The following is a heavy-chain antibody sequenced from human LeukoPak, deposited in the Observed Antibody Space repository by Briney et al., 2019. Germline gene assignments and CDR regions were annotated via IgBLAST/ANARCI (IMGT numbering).Heavy chain of an antibody. V-gene: IGHV3-53*01. J-gene: IGHJ4*02. CDR3: ARDQRYGDYEGWDDY. CDR1: GFTVSSNY. Sequence: GGSLRLSCAASGFTVSSNYMSWVRQAPGKGLEWVSVIYSGGSTYYADSVKGRFTISRDNSKNTLYLQMNSLRAEDTAVYYCARDQRYGDYEGWDDYWGQGTLVTVSS. D-gene: IGHD4-17*01. CDR2: IYSGGST.